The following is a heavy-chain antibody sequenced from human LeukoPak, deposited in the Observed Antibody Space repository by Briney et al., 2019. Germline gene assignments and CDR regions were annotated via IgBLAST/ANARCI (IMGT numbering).Heavy chain of an antibody. CDR3: AAGNDWLSPLDY. D-gene: IGHD3-9*01. CDR2: IIPIFGTA. CDR1: GGTFSSYA. V-gene: IGHV1-69*01. Sequence: SVKFSCKASGGTFSSYAISWVRQAPGQGLEWMGGIIPIFGTANYAQKFQGRVTITADESTSTAYMELSSLRSEDTAVYYCAAGNDWLSPLDYWGQGTLVTVSS. J-gene: IGHJ4*02.